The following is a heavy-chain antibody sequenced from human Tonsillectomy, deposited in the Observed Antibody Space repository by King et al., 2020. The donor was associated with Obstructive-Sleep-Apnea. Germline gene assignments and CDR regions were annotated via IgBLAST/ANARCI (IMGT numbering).Heavy chain of an antibody. CDR1: GGSFSGYY. D-gene: IGHD3-3*01. CDR3: ARVPRITIFGVVITNYYYGMDV. CDR2: INHSGST. Sequence: QVQLQQWGAGLLKPSETLSLTCAVYGGSFSGYYWSWIRQPPGKGLEWIGEINHSGSTNYNPSLKSRVTISVDTSKNQFSLKLGSVTAADTAVYYCARVPRITIFGVVITNYYYGMDVWGQGTTVTVSS. J-gene: IGHJ6*02. V-gene: IGHV4-34*01.